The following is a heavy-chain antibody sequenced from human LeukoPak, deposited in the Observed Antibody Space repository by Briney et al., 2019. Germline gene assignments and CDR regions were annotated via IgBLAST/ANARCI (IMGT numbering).Heavy chain of an antibody. CDR2: ISSSSSYI. V-gene: IGHV3-21*01. CDR1: GLTFSSYS. CDR3: ARGKGYNWNYVDY. D-gene: IGHD1-20*01. Sequence: PGGSLRLSCAASGLTFSSYSMNWVRQAPGKGLEWVSSISSSSSYIYYADSVKGRFTISRDNAKNSLYLQMNSLRAEDTAVYYCARGKGYNWNYVDYWGQGTLVTVSS. J-gene: IGHJ4*02.